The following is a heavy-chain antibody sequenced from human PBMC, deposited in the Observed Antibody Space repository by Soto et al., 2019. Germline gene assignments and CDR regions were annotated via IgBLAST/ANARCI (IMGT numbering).Heavy chain of an antibody. CDR2: ISSNGRST. D-gene: IGHD2-8*01. CDR3: ARDRCTNGVCYAPSDY. Sequence: EVQLVKSGGGLVQPGGSLRLSCATSGFTFSTYAMHWVRQAPGKGLEYVSAISSNGRSTYYANSVKGRFTISRDNSKNTLYLQMDSLRAEDMAVYYCARDRCTNGVCYAPSDYWGQGTLVTVSS. CDR1: GFTFSTYA. J-gene: IGHJ4*02. V-gene: IGHV3-64*01.